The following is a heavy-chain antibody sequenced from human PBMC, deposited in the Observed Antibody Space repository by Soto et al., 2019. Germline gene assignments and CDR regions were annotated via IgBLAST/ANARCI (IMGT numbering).Heavy chain of an antibody. D-gene: IGHD2-2*01. CDR1: GYTFTSYD. V-gene: IGHV1-8*01. CDR2: MNPNSGNT. Sequence: ASVKVSCKASGYTFTSYDINWVRQATGQGLEWMGWMNPNSGNTGYAQKFQGRVTMTRNTSISTAYMELRSLRSDDTAVYYCARGGAVVQSYYYYYMDVWGKGTTVTV. J-gene: IGHJ6*03. CDR3: ARGGAVVQSYYYYYMDV.